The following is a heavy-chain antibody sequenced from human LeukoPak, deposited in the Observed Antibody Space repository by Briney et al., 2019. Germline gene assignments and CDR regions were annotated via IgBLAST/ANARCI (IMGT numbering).Heavy chain of an antibody. CDR3: AKEGPVYSSYSLSCFDY. V-gene: IGHV3-23*01. CDR1: GFTFNNYA. D-gene: IGHD6-6*01. Sequence: GVSLRLSCAASGFTFNNYAMSCVRRAPGKGLEWVSIISGSCDSTYYADSAKGRFTISRDNYKNTLYLQMNSLRAEDTDVYYCAKEGPVYSSYSLSCFDYWGQGTLVNVSS. J-gene: IGHJ4*02. CDR2: ISGSCDST.